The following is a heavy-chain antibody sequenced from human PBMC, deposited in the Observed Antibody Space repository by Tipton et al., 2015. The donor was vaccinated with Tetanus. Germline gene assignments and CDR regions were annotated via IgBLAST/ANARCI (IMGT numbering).Heavy chain of an antibody. D-gene: IGHD5-12*01. Sequence: TLSLTCSVSGASVSRSSHYWTWIRQPPGKEPEWVGYVYHNGNTNYHPSLKGRLTISVDTSKNQFSLNLKSVITADTAIYYCARANSDYPKKGPFDYWGQGILVTVSS. V-gene: IGHV4-61*01. J-gene: IGHJ4*02. CDR3: ARANSDYPKKGPFDY. CDR2: VYHNGNT. CDR1: GASVSRSSHY.